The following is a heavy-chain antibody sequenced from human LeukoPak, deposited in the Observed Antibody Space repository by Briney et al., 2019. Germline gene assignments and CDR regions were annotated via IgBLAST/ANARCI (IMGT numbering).Heavy chain of an antibody. V-gene: IGHV1-69*04. D-gene: IGHD3-3*01. CDR3: ARYQGYYDFWSGRRYFDY. Sequence: SVKVSCKASGGTFTSYAITRVRQAPVQGLEWMGRIIPIFGIANYAQKFQGRVTITADKSTSTAYMELSSLRSKNTAVYYCARYQGYYDFWSGRRYFDYWGQGTLVTVSS. CDR1: GGTFTSYA. J-gene: IGHJ4*02. CDR2: IIPIFGIA.